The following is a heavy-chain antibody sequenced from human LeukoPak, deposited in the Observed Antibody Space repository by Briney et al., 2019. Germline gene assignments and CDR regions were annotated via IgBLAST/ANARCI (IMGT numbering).Heavy chain of an antibody. CDR3: AKDRGIFGVVITYDAFDI. Sequence: GGSLRLSCAASGFTVSSNYMSWVRQAPGKGLEWVSAISGSGGSTYYADSVKGRFTISRDNSKNTLYLQMNSLRAEDTAVYYCAKDRGIFGVVITYDAFDIWGQGTMVTVSS. D-gene: IGHD3-3*01. CDR1: GFTVSSNY. V-gene: IGHV3-23*01. CDR2: ISGSGGST. J-gene: IGHJ3*02.